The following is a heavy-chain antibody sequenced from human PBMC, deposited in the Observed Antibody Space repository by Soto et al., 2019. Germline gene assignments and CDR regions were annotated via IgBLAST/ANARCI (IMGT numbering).Heavy chain of an antibody. Sequence: GGSLRLSCAASGFTFSSYWMHWVRQAPGKGLVWVSRINSDGSSTSYADSVKGRFTISRDNAKNTLYLQMNSLRAEDTAVYYCAREGQLVPNYYYYYYMDVWGKGTTVTVSS. D-gene: IGHD6-6*01. J-gene: IGHJ6*03. CDR2: INSDGSST. CDR3: AREGQLVPNYYYYYYMDV. CDR1: GFTFSSYW. V-gene: IGHV3-74*01.